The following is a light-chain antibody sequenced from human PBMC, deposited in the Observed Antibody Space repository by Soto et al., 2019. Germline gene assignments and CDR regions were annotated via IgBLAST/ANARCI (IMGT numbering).Light chain of an antibody. CDR2: DAS. J-gene: IGKJ1*01. CDR1: QRISAY. CDR3: QQRSNWPWK. Sequence: EIVLTQSPATLSLSPGERAPLSCRASQRISAYLAWYQQRPGQAPRLLIYDASNRATGIPVRFSGSGSGTDYTLTITNLESEDFAVYYCQQRSNWPWKFGQGTNVDNK. V-gene: IGKV3-11*01.